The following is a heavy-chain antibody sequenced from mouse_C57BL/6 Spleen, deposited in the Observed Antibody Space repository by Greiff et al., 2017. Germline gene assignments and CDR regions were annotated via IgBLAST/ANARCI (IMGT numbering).Heavy chain of an antibody. J-gene: IGHJ4*01. CDR2: IDPSDSYT. V-gene: IGHV1-69*01. D-gene: IGHD2-1*01. CDR3: ARGEFGYCNSFYAMGY. Sequence: QVQLQQPGAELVMPGASVKLSCKASGYTFTSYWMHWVKQRPGQGLEWIGEIDPSDSYTNYNQKFKGKSTLTVDKSSSTAYMQLSSLTSEDSAVYYCARGEFGYCNSFYAMGYWGQGTSGTGSS. CDR1: GYTFTSYW.